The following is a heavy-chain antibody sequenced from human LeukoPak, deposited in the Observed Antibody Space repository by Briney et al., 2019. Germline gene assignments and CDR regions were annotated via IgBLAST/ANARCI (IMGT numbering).Heavy chain of an antibody. Sequence: GGSLRLSCAASGFTFSSYGMHWVRQATGKGLEWVAVISYDGSNKYYADSVKGRFTISRDNSKNTLYLQMNSLRAEDTAVYYCAKEGRVFRSWYFDYWGQGTLFTVSS. CDR3: AKEGRVFRSWYFDY. J-gene: IGHJ4*02. D-gene: IGHD6-13*01. CDR2: ISYDGSNK. CDR1: GFTFSSYG. V-gene: IGHV3-30*18.